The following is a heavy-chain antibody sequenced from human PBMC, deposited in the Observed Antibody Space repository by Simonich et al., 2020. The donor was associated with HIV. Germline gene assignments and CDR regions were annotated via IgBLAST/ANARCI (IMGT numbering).Heavy chain of an antibody. CDR2: IYYSGST. CDR1: GGSLSSYY. V-gene: IGHV4-59*08. Sequence: QVQLQESGPGLVKPSETLSLTCTVSGGSLSSYYWSWIRQPPGKGLEWIGYIYYSGSTNYNPSRKSRVTISVDTSKNQFSLKLSSVTAADTAVYYCARTTVELNYYYYYMDVWGKGTTVTVSS. J-gene: IGHJ6*03. CDR3: ARTTVELNYYYYYMDV. D-gene: IGHD1-26*01.